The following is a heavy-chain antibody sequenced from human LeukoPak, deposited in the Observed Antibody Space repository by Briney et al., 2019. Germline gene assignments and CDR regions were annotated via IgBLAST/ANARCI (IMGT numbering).Heavy chain of an antibody. CDR3: AREIVPIASAAPYYYYYMDV. V-gene: IGHV3-48*01. CDR1: GFTFSSYS. Sequence: GGSLRLSCAASGFTFSSYSMNWVRQAPGKGLEWVSYISSSSSTIYYADSVKGRFTISRDNAKNSLYLQMNSLRAEDTAVYYCAREIVPIASAAPYYYYYMDVWGKGTTVTVSS. CDR2: ISSSSSTI. D-gene: IGHD2-2*01. J-gene: IGHJ6*03.